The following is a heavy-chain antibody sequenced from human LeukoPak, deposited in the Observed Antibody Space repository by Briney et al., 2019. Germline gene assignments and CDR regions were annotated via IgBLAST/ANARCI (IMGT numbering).Heavy chain of an antibody. Sequence: PGGSLRLSCAASGFTFSSYGMHWVRHAPGKGLEWVAFIRYDGSNKYYADSVKGRFTISRDNSKNTLYLQMNSFRAEDTAGYYRARDGIPIHSSGWVYMDVWGKGTTVTISS. CDR1: GFTFSSYG. CDR3: ARDGIPIHSSGWVYMDV. J-gene: IGHJ6*04. CDR2: IRYDGSNK. D-gene: IGHD6-25*01. V-gene: IGHV3-30*02.